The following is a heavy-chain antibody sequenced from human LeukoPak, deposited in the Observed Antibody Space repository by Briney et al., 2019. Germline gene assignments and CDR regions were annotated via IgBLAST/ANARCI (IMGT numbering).Heavy chain of an antibody. CDR1: GGSISSNSYY. J-gene: IGHJ5*02. CDR3: ARQDGWFDP. Sequence: SETLSLTCTVSGGSISSNSYYWGWIRQLPGRGLEWIGSIYYSGSTYYNPSLKSRVTISVDTSKNQFSLKLSSVTAADTAVYYCARQDGWFDPWGQGTLVTVSS. V-gene: IGHV4-39*01. D-gene: IGHD5-24*01. CDR2: IYYSGST.